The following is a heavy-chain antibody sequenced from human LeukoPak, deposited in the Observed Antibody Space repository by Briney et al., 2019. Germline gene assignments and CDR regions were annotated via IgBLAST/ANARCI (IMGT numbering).Heavy chain of an antibody. Sequence: SETLSLTCAVYGGSFSGYYWSWLRQPPGKGLEWIGEINHSGSTNYNPSLKSRVTISVDTSKNQFSLKLSSVTAADTAVYYCARGTSMVRGVIMSYWGQGTLVTVSS. V-gene: IGHV4-34*01. J-gene: IGHJ4*02. CDR2: INHSGST. CDR3: ARGTSMVRGVIMSY. CDR1: GGSFSGYY. D-gene: IGHD3-10*01.